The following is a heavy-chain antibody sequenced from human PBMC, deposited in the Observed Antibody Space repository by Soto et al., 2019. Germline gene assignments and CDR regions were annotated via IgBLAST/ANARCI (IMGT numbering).Heavy chain of an antibody. V-gene: IGHV4-38-2*01. CDR3: ATFMREFLLPGSFDFDF. D-gene: IGHD3-10*01. CDR1: NFSIISGYY. CDR2: IYHTGQT. J-gene: IGHJ4*02. Sequence: SETLSLTYRVSNFSIISGYYWDWIRTSPGKGLGWIATIYHTGQTYYNPSLKRRVTISLDTSENHFSLKLRSLTSAHTAFYSCATFMREFLLPGSFDFDFCGQGTLVPFSS.